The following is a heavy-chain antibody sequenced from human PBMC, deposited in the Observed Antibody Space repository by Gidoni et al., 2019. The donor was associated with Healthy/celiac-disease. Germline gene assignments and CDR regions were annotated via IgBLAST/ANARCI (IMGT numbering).Heavy chain of an antibody. Sequence: QLQLQESGPGLVKPAQTLSLTCTVSGGSISSGDYYWSWIRQPPGKGLEWIGYIYYSGSTYYNPSLKSRVTISVDTSKNQFSLKLSSVTAADTAVYYCARVLGFGELFSGAKPRYVDYWGQGTLVTVSS. CDR1: GGSISSGDYY. J-gene: IGHJ4*02. CDR3: ARVLGFGELFSGAKPRYVDY. D-gene: IGHD3-10*01. CDR2: IYYSGST. V-gene: IGHV4-30-4*01.